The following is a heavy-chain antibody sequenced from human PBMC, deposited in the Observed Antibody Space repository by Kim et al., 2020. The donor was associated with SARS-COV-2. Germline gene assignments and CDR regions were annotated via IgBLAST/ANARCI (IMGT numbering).Heavy chain of an antibody. CDR1: GFTFTTYA. CDR3: VKAQSGSGYYYFDF. CDR2: LSGSGGLT. D-gene: IGHD5-12*01. Sequence: GGSLRLSCTGSGFTFTTYAMSWVRQAPGKGLEWLSGLSGSGGLTYYADSVRGRFTVSRDNSKNTLYLQMNSLRAEDTAVYYCVKAQSGSGYYYFDFWGQGTVVTVSS. J-gene: IGHJ4*02. V-gene: IGHV3-23*01.